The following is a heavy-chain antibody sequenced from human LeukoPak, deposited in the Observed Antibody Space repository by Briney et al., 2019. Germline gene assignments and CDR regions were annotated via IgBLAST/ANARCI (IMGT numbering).Heavy chain of an antibody. CDR3: AKDPSEYSSGL. Sequence: GGSLRLSCAASGFAFSSYAMSWIRQAPGKGLEWVSAISGSGGSTYYADSVKGRFTISRDNSKNTLYLQMNSLRAEDTAVYYCAKDPSEYSSGLWGQGTLVTVSS. V-gene: IGHV3-23*01. CDR2: ISGSGGST. J-gene: IGHJ4*02. CDR1: GFAFSSYA. D-gene: IGHD6-19*01.